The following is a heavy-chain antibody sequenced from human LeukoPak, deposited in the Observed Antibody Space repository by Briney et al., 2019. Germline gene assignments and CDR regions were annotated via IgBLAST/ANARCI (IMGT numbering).Heavy chain of an antibody. CDR1: GFTFSSYA. J-gene: IGHJ4*02. Sequence: PGGSLRLSCAASGFTFSSYAMHWVRQAPGKGLEWVAFISSDGSNKYYADSVKGRFSISRDNSKNTLYVKMNGVRDEDTAVYYCDPHDSASQFWGQGTLVTVSS. D-gene: IGHD6-6*01. CDR2: ISSDGSNK. CDR3: DPHDSASQF. V-gene: IGHV3-30-3*01.